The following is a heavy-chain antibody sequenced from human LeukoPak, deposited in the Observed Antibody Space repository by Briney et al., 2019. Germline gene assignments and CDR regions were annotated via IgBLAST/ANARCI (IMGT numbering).Heavy chain of an antibody. V-gene: IGHV3-30-3*01. D-gene: IGHD6-19*01. CDR3: TRTSSGWYSGD. CDR1: GFTFSSYA. Sequence: GGSLRPSCAASGFTFSSYAMHWVRQAPGKGLEWVAVISYDGSNKYYADSVKGRFTISRDNSKDTLYLQMNSLRAEDTAIYYCTRTSSGWYSGDWGQGTLVTVSS. CDR2: ISYDGSNK. J-gene: IGHJ4*02.